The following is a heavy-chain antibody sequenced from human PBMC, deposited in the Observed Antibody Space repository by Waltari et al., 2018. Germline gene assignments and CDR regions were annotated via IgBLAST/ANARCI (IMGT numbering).Heavy chain of an antibody. J-gene: IGHJ4*02. Sequence: QVALRESGPALVRPTQTLTLTCTFSGFSLSTSGMCVSWIRQPPGKALEWLARIDWDDDKHYSTSLKTRLTISKDASENQVVLTLTNVDPVDTGFYYCARTDFGGNSVDYWGQGTLVTVSS. CDR1: GFSLSTSGMC. CDR3: ARTDFGGNSVDY. V-gene: IGHV2-70*15. D-gene: IGHD2-21*02. CDR2: IDWDDDK.